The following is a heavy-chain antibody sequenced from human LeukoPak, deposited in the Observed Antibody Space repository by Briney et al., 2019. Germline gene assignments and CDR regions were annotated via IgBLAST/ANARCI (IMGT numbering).Heavy chain of an antibody. CDR1: GFTFSTYG. D-gene: IGHD7-27*01. Sequence: GGSLRLSCEASGFTFSTYGMTWVRQAPGKGLVWVSGITGSSTWTYYADSVKGRFTISRDNSNNTLHLQMNSLRAEDTAIYYCARELVSLGTGYFDLWGRGTLVTVSS. CDR3: ARELVSLGTGYFDL. J-gene: IGHJ2*01. V-gene: IGHV3-23*01. CDR2: ITGSSTWT.